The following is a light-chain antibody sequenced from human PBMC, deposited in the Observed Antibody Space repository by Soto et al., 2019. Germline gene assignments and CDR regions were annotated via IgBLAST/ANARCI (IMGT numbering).Light chain of an antibody. J-gene: IGKJ1*01. CDR2: GAS. CDR3: QQYKNLPPGK. CDR1: QSVSSN. V-gene: IGKV3-15*01. Sequence: EIVMTQSPATLSVSPGERATLSCRASQSVSSNLAWYQQKPGQAPRLLIYGASTRATGIPARFSGSGSGTEFPPTIHRPQSENFSIYYLQQYKNLPPGKFRPGNKVEIK.